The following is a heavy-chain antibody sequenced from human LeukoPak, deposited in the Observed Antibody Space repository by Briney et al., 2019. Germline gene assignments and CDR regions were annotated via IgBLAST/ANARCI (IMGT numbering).Heavy chain of an antibody. D-gene: IGHD5-18*01. J-gene: IGHJ4*02. CDR2: IIPIFGTA. CDR3: ARAVGAYSYGTRYYFDC. CDR1: GGTFSSYA. Sequence: SVKVSCKASGGTFSSYAISWVRQAPGQGLEWMGGIIPIFGTANYAQKFQGRVTITTDESTSTAYMELSSLRSEDTAVYYCARAVGAYSYGTRYYFDCWGQGTLVTVSS. V-gene: IGHV1-69*05.